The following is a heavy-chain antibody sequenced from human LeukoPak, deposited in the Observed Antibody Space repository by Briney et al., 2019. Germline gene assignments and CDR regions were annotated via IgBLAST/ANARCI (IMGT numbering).Heavy chain of an antibody. Sequence: SETLSLTCTVSGGSISSYYWSWIRQPPGKGLEWIGYIYYSGSTNYNPSLKSRVTISVDTSKNQFSLKLSSVTAADTAVYYCARAGYSYEPAGFYYGMDVWGQGTTVTVS. D-gene: IGHD5-18*01. CDR2: IYYSGST. V-gene: IGHV4-59*01. J-gene: IGHJ6*02. CDR1: GGSISSYY. CDR3: ARAGYSYEPAGFYYGMDV.